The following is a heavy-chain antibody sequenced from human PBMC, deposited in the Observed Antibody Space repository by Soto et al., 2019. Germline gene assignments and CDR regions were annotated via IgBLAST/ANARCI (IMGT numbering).Heavy chain of an antibody. D-gene: IGHD3-16*02. CDR3: ARDGAGLRLGELSLIPIPHGMDV. V-gene: IGHV3-66*01. Sequence: GGSLRLSCAASGFTVSSNYMSWVRQAPGEGLEWVSVIYSGGSTYYADSVKGRFTISRDNSKNTLYLQMNSLRAEDTAVYYCARDGAGLRLGELSLIPIPHGMDVWGQGTTVTVSS. CDR2: IYSGGST. CDR1: GFTVSSNY. J-gene: IGHJ6*02.